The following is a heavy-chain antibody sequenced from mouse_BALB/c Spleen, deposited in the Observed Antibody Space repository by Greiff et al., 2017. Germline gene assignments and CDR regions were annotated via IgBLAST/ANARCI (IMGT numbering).Heavy chain of an antibody. CDR2: INPSNGRT. CDR1: GYTFTSYW. D-gene: IGHD2-14*01. Sequence: VKLQQPGAELVKPGASVKLSCKASGYTFTSYWMHWVKQRPGQGLEWIGEINPSNGRTNYNEKFKSKATLTVDKSSSTAYMQLSSLTSEDSAVYYCARSEEVPFAYWGQGTLVTVSA. CDR3: ARSEEVPFAY. V-gene: IGHV1S81*02. J-gene: IGHJ3*01.